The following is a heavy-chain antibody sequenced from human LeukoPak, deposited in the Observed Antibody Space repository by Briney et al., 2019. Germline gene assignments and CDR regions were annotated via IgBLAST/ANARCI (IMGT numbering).Heavy chain of an antibody. Sequence: ASVKVSCKVSGYTFTSYDINWVRQATGQGLEWMGWMNPNSGNTGYAQKFQGRVTITRNTSISTAYMELSSLRSEDTAVYYCARRAAAAAGTWYYYYYMDVWGKGTTVTVSS. D-gene: IGHD6-13*01. J-gene: IGHJ6*03. CDR3: ARRAAAAAGTWYYYYYMDV. V-gene: IGHV1-8*03. CDR1: GYTFTSYD. CDR2: MNPNSGNT.